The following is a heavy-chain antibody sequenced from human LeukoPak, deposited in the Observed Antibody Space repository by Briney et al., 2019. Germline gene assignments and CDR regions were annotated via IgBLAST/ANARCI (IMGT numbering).Heavy chain of an antibody. D-gene: IGHD3-10*01. Sequence: ASVKVSCKASGYTFTSYGISWVRQAPGQGLEWMGWISAYNGNTNYAQKLQGRVSMTTDTSTSTVYMELRSLRSDDTAVYYCARTMVTAGHSYFDYWGQGTLVTVSS. CDR1: GYTFTSYG. CDR2: ISAYNGNT. V-gene: IGHV1-18*01. J-gene: IGHJ4*02. CDR3: ARTMVTAGHSYFDY.